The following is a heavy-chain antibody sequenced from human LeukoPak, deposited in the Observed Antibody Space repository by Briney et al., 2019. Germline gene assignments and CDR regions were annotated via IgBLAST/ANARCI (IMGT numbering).Heavy chain of an antibody. J-gene: IGHJ3*01. Sequence: PSETLSITCIVSGGSISDHYCNSIRQPPGKGLDWIGYISSSGATKYNPSLKTRVTTSVDTSKNQFSLRLSSVTAADTAVYYCAKWEPAYEALAVWGQGTMVTVSS. D-gene: IGHD1-14*01. CDR3: AKWEPAYEALAV. CDR1: GGSISDHY. V-gene: IGHV4-4*09. CDR2: ISSSGAT.